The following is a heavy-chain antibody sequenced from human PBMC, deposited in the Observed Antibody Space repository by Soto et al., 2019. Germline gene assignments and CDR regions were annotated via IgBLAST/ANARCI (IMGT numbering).Heavy chain of an antibody. Sequence: PSETLSLTCTVSGGSISSGGYYWSWIRQHPGKGLEWIGYIYYSGSTYYNPSLKSRVTISVDTSKNQFSLKLSSVTAADTAVYYCAGVSGYWSTGVCKDPAFDIWGQGTMVTVSS. J-gene: IGHJ3*02. V-gene: IGHV4-31*03. CDR3: AGVSGYWSTGVCKDPAFDI. D-gene: IGHD2-2*03. CDR1: GGSISSGGYY. CDR2: IYYSGST.